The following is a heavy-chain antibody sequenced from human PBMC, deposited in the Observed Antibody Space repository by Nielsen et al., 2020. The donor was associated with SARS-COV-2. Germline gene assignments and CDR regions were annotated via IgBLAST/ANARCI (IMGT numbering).Heavy chain of an antibody. D-gene: IGHD6-6*01. CDR2: ISHDGNTL. Sequence: GESLKISCAASGFTFSSFALHWVRQAPGKGLEWVAIISHDGNTLYNAGSVKGRFTISSDNSENTMFLQMNSLRVDDTAVYYCAREGPDSSSSYFDYWGHGTLVTVSS. CDR3: AREGPDSSSSYFDY. CDR1: GFTFSSFA. V-gene: IGHV3-30*04. J-gene: IGHJ4*01.